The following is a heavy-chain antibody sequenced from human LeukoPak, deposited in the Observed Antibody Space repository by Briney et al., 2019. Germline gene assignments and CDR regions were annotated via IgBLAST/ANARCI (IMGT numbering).Heavy chain of an antibody. CDR1: GFTFRSHW. J-gene: IGHJ4*02. CDR2: INQDASDK. D-gene: IGHD2-2*01. V-gene: IGHV3-7*03. Sequence: PGGSLRLSCAASGFTFRSHWMSWVRQAPGEGLEWVASINQDASDKRYVDSEKGRFTISRDNTKTSLYLQTDCLRTEDTAIYYCARLSCSSTNCYTFLNYWGQGTLVTVSS. CDR3: ARLSCSSTNCYTFLNY.